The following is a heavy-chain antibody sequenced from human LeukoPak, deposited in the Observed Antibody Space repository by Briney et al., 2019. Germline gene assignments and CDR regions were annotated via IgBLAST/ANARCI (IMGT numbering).Heavy chain of an antibody. D-gene: IGHD6-6*01. CDR1: GGSISSGSYY. CDR2: IYTSGST. CDR3: ATYSSSFGFDY. Sequence: SETLSLTCTVSGGSISSGSYYWSWIRQPAGKGLEWIGHIYTSGSTDYNPSLKSRVTISVDTSKNQFFLRLSSVTAADTAVYYCATYSSSFGFDYWGQGTLVTVSS. J-gene: IGHJ4*02. V-gene: IGHV4-61*09.